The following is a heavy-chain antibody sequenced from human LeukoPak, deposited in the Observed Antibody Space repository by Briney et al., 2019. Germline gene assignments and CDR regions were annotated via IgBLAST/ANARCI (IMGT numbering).Heavy chain of an antibody. D-gene: IGHD5-12*01. CDR2: FHNSGTS. Sequence: SETLSLTCTVSDDSISDYYRGWIRQPPGKGLEWIGYFHNSGTSTYNPSLKSRVTISADTSKNQFSLKLNSLTTADTAVYYCTRGAGWLIDPWGQGTLVTVSS. J-gene: IGHJ5*02. V-gene: IGHV4-59*01. CDR1: DDSISDYY. CDR3: TRGAGWLIDP.